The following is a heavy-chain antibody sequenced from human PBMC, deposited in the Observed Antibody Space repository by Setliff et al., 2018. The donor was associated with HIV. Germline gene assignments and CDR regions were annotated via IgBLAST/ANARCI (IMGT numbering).Heavy chain of an antibody. Sequence: SETLSLTCTVSGGSISSSSYYWGWIRRPPGKGLEWIGTIYYSGSTYYNTSLKSRVTISVDTSKNQFSLKLSSVTAADTAVYYCARDPWVRGVIMAPDYWGQGTLVTVSS. J-gene: IGHJ4*02. CDR1: GGSISSSSYY. CDR2: IYYSGST. CDR3: ARDPWVRGVIMAPDY. V-gene: IGHV4-39*07. D-gene: IGHD3-10*01.